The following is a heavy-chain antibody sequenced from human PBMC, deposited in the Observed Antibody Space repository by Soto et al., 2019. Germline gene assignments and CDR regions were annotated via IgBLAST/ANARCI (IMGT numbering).Heavy chain of an antibody. CDR2: IYYSGST. V-gene: IGHV4-31*03. Sequence: SETLSLTCTVSGGSISSGGYYWSWIRQNPGKGLEWIGYIYYSGSTYYNPSLKSRMTISVDMSKNEFSLNVTSVTAADMAVYFCARTTLFGAFDYWGQGTQVTVSS. CDR3: ARTTLFGAFDY. D-gene: IGHD3-10*01. J-gene: IGHJ4*02. CDR1: GGSISSGGYY.